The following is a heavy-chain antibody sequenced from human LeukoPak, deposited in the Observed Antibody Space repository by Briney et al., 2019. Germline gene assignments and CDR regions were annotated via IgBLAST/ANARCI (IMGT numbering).Heavy chain of an antibody. CDR1: GFTFSSYE. CDR2: ISGSRGTI. J-gene: IGHJ4*02. CDR3: AREGTAWSFDY. Sequence: PGGSLRLSCAASGFTFSSYEMNWVRQAPGKGLEWISYISGSRGTIYYADSVKGRFTISRDNAKNSLYLQMNSLRFEDTAVYYCAREGTAWSFDYWGQGTLVTVSS. D-gene: IGHD2-21*02. V-gene: IGHV3-48*03.